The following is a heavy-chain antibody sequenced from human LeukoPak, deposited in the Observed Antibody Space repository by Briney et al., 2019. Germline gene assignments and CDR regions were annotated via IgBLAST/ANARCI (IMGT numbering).Heavy chain of an antibody. V-gene: IGHV4-39*07. D-gene: IGHD5-18*01. J-gene: IGHJ4*02. CDR3: ARLKAGDSYGLEGVDF. Sequence: SETLSLTCTVSGGSISSSSYYWGWIRQPPGKGLEWIGSIYYSGSTYYNPSLKSRVTISVDTSKNQFSLKLSSVTAADTAVYYCARLKAGDSYGLEGVDFWGQGTLVTVSS. CDR1: GGSISSSSYY. CDR2: IYYSGST.